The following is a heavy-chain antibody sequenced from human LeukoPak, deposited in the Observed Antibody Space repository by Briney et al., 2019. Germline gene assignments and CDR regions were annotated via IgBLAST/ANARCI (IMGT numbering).Heavy chain of an antibody. CDR3: ARMRGELVVAAAIFDAMGV. Sequence: GGSLRLSCAASGFTFNNYGMHWVRQAPGKGLEWVAFIWYDGNNKYYTDSVKGRFTISRDNSKNTLYPQMSSLRAEDTAVYYCARMRGELVVAAAIFDAMGVWGQGTTVTVSS. V-gene: IGHV3-33*01. D-gene: IGHD2-2*01. J-gene: IGHJ6*02. CDR2: IWYDGNNK. CDR1: GFTFNNYG.